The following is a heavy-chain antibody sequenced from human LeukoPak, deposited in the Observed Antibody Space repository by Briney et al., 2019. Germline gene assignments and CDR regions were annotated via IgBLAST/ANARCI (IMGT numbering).Heavy chain of an antibody. D-gene: IGHD3-10*01. CDR2: INPSGGST. CDR3: ARGGLLWFGEYYPVP. Sequence: CKAXXYTXTSYXMHWVRQAPXQGXEWMXXINPSGGSTSYAQKFQGRVTMTRDTSTSTVYMELSSLRSEDTAVYYCARGGLLWFGEYYPVPWGQGTLVTVSS. J-gene: IGHJ5*02. CDR1: XYTXTSYX. V-gene: IGHV1-46*01.